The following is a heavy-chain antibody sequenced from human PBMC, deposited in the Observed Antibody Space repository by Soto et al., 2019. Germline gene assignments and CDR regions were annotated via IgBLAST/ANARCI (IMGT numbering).Heavy chain of an antibody. D-gene: IGHD3-3*01. J-gene: IGHJ2*01. CDR1: GGSFSGYY. CDR2: INHSGST. CDR3: ARELRDGYIYWYFDL. V-gene: IGHV4-34*01. Sequence: PSETLSLTCAAYGGSFSGYYWSWIRQPPGKGLEWIGEINHSGSTNYNPSLKSRVTISVDTSKKQFSLKLSSVTAADTAVYYCARELRDGYIYWYFDLWGRGTLVTVSS.